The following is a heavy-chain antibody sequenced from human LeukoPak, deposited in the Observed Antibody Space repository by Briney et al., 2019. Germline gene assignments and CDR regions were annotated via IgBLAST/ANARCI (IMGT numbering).Heavy chain of an antibody. V-gene: IGHV4-59*01. CDR1: GCSISSYY. Sequence: SETLSLTCTVSGCSISSYYGSWIRQPPGRGGEGSGYIYYRGSTNYNPSLKSRVTISVDTSKNHVSLKLSSVTAADTAVYYCARGNHPWALVPYYFDYWGQGTLVTVSS. CDR2: IYYRGST. CDR3: ARGNHPWALVPYYFDY. J-gene: IGHJ4*02. D-gene: IGHD1-14*01.